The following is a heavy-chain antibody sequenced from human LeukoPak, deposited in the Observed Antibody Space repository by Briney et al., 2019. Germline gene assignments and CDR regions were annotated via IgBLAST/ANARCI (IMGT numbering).Heavy chain of an antibody. Sequence: SETLSLTCTVSGNSLYSYYWTWIRQPAGKGLEWIGHISTSGSTNYNPSLKSRVTMSVDTSQNQFSLEVSSVTAADTAVYFCARVDDTLVRGLRIYYIDYWGQGTLVSVSS. V-gene: IGHV4-4*07. J-gene: IGHJ4*02. CDR1: GNSLYSYY. D-gene: IGHD3-10*01. CDR3: ARVDDTLVRGLRIYYIDY. CDR2: ISTSGST.